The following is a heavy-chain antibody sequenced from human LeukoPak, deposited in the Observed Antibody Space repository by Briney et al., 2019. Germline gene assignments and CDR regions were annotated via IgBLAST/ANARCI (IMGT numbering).Heavy chain of an antibody. D-gene: IGHD4-11*01. V-gene: IGHV4-39*01. CDR1: GGSIGSSGYY. CDR2: IYYTGST. Sequence: PSETLSLTCTVSGGSIGSSGYYWGWTRQPPGKALEWIGSIYYTGSTYYNPSLKSRVTISVDTSKNQFSLKLSSVTAADTAVYYCVRHSTVTTGYFQNWGQGTLVTVSS. J-gene: IGHJ1*01. CDR3: VRHSTVTTGYFQN.